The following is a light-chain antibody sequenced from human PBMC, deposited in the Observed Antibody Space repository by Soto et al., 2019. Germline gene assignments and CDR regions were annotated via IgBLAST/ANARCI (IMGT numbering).Light chain of an antibody. V-gene: IGKV3-20*01. J-gene: IGKJ5*01. CDR2: GAS. Sequence: EIVLTQSPGTLSLSPGERASLSCRASQTVSSVHLAWYQHKPGQAPRLLIYGASRRATGVPDRFSGSGSGTDFTLTISRLEPEDFAVYYCQQRAGSSTFGQGTRLEIK. CDR1: QTVSSVH. CDR3: QQRAGSST.